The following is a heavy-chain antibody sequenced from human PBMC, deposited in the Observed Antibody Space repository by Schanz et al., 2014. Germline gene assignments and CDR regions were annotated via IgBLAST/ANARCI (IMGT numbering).Heavy chain of an antibody. CDR2: IRYDGSKK. CDR1: GFTFSSYG. V-gene: IGHV3-30*02. Sequence: QVQLVESGGGVVQPGGSLRLSCEASGFTFSSYGMHWVRQAPGKGLEWVTFIRYDGSKKYYVDSVKGRFTISRDNSKNTLYLQMNSLRAEDTAVYYCSSSPSKYFDYWGQGTLVTVSS. D-gene: IGHD2-2*01. CDR3: SSSPSKYFDY. J-gene: IGHJ4*02.